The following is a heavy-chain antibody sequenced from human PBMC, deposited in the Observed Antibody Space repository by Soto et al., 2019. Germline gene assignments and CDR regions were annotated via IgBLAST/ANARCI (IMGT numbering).Heavy chain of an antibody. CDR1: GGSITSFY. J-gene: IGHJ3*01. D-gene: IGHD3-10*01. CDR2: TYNSGST. V-gene: IGHV4-59*01. Sequence: TSETLSLTCAFSGGSITSFYWSLIRQPPGKGLEWIGYTYNSGSTKYNLSLKSRVTISVDTSKNQFSLRLSSVTAADTAVYYCARNMVHAFDVWGRGTMVTVSS. CDR3: ARNMVHAFDV.